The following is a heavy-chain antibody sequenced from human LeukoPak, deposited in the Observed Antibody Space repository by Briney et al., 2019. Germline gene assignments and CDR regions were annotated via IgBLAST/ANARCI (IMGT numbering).Heavy chain of an antibody. Sequence: GGSLRLSCVASGFTLSSHNINWVRQAPGKGLEWVSHISSSGCITYYGDSVKGRITISRDNAKNSVSLYMNSLRAEDSAVYYCARPGITAFDIWGQGTMVTVSS. J-gene: IGHJ3*02. CDR2: ISSSGCIT. V-gene: IGHV3-48*01. CDR1: GFTLSSHN. CDR3: ARPGITAFDI. D-gene: IGHD3-10*01.